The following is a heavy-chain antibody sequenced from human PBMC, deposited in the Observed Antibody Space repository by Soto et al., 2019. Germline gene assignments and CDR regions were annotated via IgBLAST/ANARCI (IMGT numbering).Heavy chain of an antibody. Sequence: SVKVSCKASGFTFTSSAVQWVRQARGQRLEWIGWIVVGSGNTNYAQKFQERVTITRDMSTSTAYMELSSLRSEDTAVYYCAADKGELPSFDYWGQGTLVTVSS. D-gene: IGHD1-26*01. J-gene: IGHJ4*02. CDR2: IVVGSGNT. CDR3: AADKGELPSFDY. CDR1: GFTFTSSA. V-gene: IGHV1-58*01.